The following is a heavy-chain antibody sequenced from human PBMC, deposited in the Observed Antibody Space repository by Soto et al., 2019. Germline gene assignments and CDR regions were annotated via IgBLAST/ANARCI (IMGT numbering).Heavy chain of an antibody. D-gene: IGHD6-19*01. V-gene: IGHV3-43*01. CDR1: GFTFDDYT. CDR2: ISWDGGST. CDR3: AKDMGGTSYYHYGMDV. Sequence: GSLRLSCAASGFTFDDYTMHWVRQAPGKGLEWVSLISWDGGSTYYADSVKGRFTISRDNSKNSLYLQMNSLRTEDTALYYCAKDMGGTSYYHYGMDVWGQGTTVTVSS. J-gene: IGHJ6*02.